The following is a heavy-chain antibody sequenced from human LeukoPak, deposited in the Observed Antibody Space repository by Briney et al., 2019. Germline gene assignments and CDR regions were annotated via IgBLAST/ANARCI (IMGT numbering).Heavy chain of an antibody. CDR1: GYSISSGYY. J-gene: IGHJ4*02. V-gene: IGHV4-38-2*01. D-gene: IGHD3-3*01. CDR2: IYHSGST. CDR3: ARGVAVHHY. Sequence: SETLSLTCAVSGYSISSGYYWGWIRQPPGKGLEWIGSIYHSGSTYYNPSLKSRVTISVDTSKNQFSLKLSSVTAADTAVYYCARGVAVHHYWGQGTLVTVSS.